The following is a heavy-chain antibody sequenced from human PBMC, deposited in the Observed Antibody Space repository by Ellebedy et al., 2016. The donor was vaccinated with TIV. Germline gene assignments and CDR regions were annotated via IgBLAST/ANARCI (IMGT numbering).Heavy chain of an antibody. CDR2: IIPIFGTP. J-gene: IGHJ4*02. CDR1: GGTFSSYS. V-gene: IGHV1-69*06. D-gene: IGHD6-13*01. Sequence: AASVKVSCKASGGTFSSYSMIWVRPAPAQGLEWMGGIIPIFGTPDYAQSFQGRVTIPADTSTSTAYMELSSLRSEDTAVDYCARGTYSSSWYGMDFWGQGTPVTVSS. CDR3: ARGTYSSSWYGMDF.